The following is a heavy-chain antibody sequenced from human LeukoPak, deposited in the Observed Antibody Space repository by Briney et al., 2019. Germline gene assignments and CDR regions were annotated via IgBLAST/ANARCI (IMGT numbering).Heavy chain of an antibody. Sequence: GGSLRLSCAASGFTFSSYSMNWVRQAPGKGLEGVAVISYDGSNKYYADSVKGRFTISRDNSQNTLYLQMNGLRAEDTAVYYCARAKWLSLYYCDTWGQGTLVTVAS. CDR2: ISYDGSNK. CDR3: ARAKWLSLYYCDT. J-gene: IGHJ4*02. V-gene: IGHV3-30*03. D-gene: IGHD3-16*02. CDR1: GFTFSSYS.